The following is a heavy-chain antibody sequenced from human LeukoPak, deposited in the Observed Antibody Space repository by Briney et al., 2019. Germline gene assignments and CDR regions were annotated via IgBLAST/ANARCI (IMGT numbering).Heavy chain of an antibody. V-gene: IGHV1-2*02. Sequence: GASVKVSCKASGYTFTGYYMHWVRQAPGQGLEWMGWINPYSGGTNYAQKFQGRVTMTRDTSISTAYMELSSLRSEDMAVYYCARADYYDSSHLTLFDYWGQGTLVTVSS. CDR1: GYTFTGYY. D-gene: IGHD3-22*01. J-gene: IGHJ4*02. CDR3: ARADYYDSSHLTLFDY. CDR2: INPYSGGT.